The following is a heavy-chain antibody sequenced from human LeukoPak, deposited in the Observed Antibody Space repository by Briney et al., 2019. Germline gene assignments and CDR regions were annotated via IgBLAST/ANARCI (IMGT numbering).Heavy chain of an antibody. D-gene: IGHD3-10*02. Sequence: GGSLRLSCVASAFTFSASWMTWVRQAPGKGLEWVSYISSSGSTIYYADSVKGRFTISRDNAKNSLYLQMNSLRAEDTAVYYCAELGITMIGGVWGKGTTVTISS. CDR3: AELGITMIGGV. CDR2: ISSSGSTI. V-gene: IGHV3-48*04. J-gene: IGHJ6*04. CDR1: AFTFSASW.